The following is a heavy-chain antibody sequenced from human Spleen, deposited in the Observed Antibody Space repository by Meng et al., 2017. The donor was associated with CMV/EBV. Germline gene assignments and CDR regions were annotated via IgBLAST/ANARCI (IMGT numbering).Heavy chain of an antibody. V-gene: IGHV3-49*04. J-gene: IGHJ4*01. CDR2: IRGRAYTGPI. Sequence: SLKISCTTSGFTFGDYAVTWVRQATGKGLEWVGLIRGRAYTGPIVYAASVKGRFIISRDDSKSIAYLQMTSLRAEDTAVYYCARDYFLDYWGHGTLVTVSS. CDR3: ARDYFLDY. CDR1: GFTFGDYA. D-gene: IGHD3-10*01.